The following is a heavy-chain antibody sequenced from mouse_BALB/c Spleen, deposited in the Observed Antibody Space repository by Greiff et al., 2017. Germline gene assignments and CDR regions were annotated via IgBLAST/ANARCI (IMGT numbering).Heavy chain of an antibody. D-gene: IGHD1-1*01. CDR3: ATPYYYGSSYFAY. CDR1: GFTFSSFG. Sequence: EVKLMESGGGLVQPGGSRKLSCAASGFTFSSFGMHWVRQAPEKGLEWVAYISSGSSTIYYADTVKGRFTISRDNPKNSLFLQMTSLRSEDTAMYYCATPYYYGSSYFAYWGQGTLVTVSA. V-gene: IGHV5-17*02. CDR2: ISSGSSTI. J-gene: IGHJ3*01.